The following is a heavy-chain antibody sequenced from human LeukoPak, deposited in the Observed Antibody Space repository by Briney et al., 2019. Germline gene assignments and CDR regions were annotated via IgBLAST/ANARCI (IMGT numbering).Heavy chain of an antibody. CDR3: ARDCGQCYAFDI. J-gene: IGHJ3*02. Sequence: GGSLRLSCAASGFTFSSYGMSWVRQAPGKGLEWVSAISGSGGSTYYADSVKGRFTISRDNAKNSLYLQMNSLRAEDTALYYCARDCGQCYAFDIWGQGTMVTVSS. CDR1: GFTFSSYG. D-gene: IGHD2-21*01. V-gene: IGHV3-23*01. CDR2: ISGSGGST.